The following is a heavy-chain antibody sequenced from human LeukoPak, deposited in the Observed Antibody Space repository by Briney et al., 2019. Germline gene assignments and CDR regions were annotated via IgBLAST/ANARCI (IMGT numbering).Heavy chain of an antibody. CDR3: AHTAGITIFAVVIIPVKSYFDY. Sequence: SGPTLVNPTQTLSLTCTFSGFSLTTSGVGVGWIRQPPGKALEWLAVIYWNDDKFYSPSLKSRLTITKDTSKNQVVLTMTNMDPVDTATYYCAHTAGITIFAVVIIPVKSYFDYWSQGTLVTVSS. D-gene: IGHD3-3*01. CDR1: GFSLTTSGVG. CDR2: IYWNDDK. V-gene: IGHV2-5*01. J-gene: IGHJ4*02.